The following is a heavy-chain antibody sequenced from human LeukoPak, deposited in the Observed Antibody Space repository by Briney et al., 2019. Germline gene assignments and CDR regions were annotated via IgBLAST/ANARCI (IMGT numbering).Heavy chain of an antibody. V-gene: IGHV3-23*01. D-gene: IGHD3-22*01. CDR2: IRGSGGST. CDR3: ATREEWLILEYFQY. Sequence: GGSLRLSCAASGFTFSSYAMSWVRQAPGKGLEWVSAIRGSGGSTHYADSVRGRFTISRDNSKNTLYLQMNSLRAEDTAVYYCATREEWLILEYFQYWGQGTLVTVSS. CDR1: GFTFSSYA. J-gene: IGHJ1*01.